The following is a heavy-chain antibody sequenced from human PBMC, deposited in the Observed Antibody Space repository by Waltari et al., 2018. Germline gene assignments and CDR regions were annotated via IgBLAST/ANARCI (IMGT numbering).Heavy chain of an antibody. CDR2: IYYSGST. CDR3: ARTRRGYSSSPTGDY. J-gene: IGHJ4*02. Sequence: QVQLQESGPGLVKPSQTLSLTCTVSGGSISSGDYYWSGIRQPPGKGLEWIGYIYYSGSTYYNPSLKSRVTISVDTSKNQFSLKLSSVTAADTAVYYCARTRRGYSSSPTGDYWGQGTLVTVSS. V-gene: IGHV4-30-4*08. D-gene: IGHD6-6*01. CDR1: GGSISSGDYY.